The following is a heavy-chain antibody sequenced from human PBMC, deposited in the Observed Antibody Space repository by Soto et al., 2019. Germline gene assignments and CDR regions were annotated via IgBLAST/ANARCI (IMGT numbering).Heavy chain of an antibody. CDR1: GYTFTGYY. Sequence: ASVKVSCKAPGYTFTGYYMHLLRRAPGQGLEWMGWINPNSGGTNYAQKFQGWVTMTRDTSISTAYMELSRLRSDDTAVYYCARGPITRLCMDVWGQGTTVTVSS. CDR2: INPNSGGT. CDR3: ARGPITRLCMDV. J-gene: IGHJ6*02. V-gene: IGHV1-2*04. D-gene: IGHD3-10*01.